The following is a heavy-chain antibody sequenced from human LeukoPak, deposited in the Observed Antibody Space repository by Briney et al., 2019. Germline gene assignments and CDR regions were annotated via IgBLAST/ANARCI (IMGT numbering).Heavy chain of an antibody. CDR1: GFTFSSYE. Sequence: PGGSLRLSCAASGFTFSSYEMNWVRQAPGKGLEWVSSIRSSSSYIYYADSVKGRFTISRDNAKNSLYLQMNSLRAEDTAVYYCVRCTFVLHKRCSAFDVWGQGTMVTVSA. J-gene: IGHJ3*01. CDR2: IRSSSSYI. CDR3: VRCTFVLHKRCSAFDV. D-gene: IGHD1-1*01. V-gene: IGHV3-21*01.